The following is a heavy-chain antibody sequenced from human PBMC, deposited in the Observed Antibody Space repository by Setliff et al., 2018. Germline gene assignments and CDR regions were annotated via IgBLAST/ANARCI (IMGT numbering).Heavy chain of an antibody. J-gene: IGHJ6*03. CDR2: ISSSSSYI. D-gene: IGHD2-21*01. CDR1: GFTFSSYS. CDR3: ARDQAYCGGDCYIPYYYYHYMDV. V-gene: IGHV3-21*01. Sequence: GGSLRLSCAASGFTFSSYSMNWVRQAPGKGLEWVSSISSSSSYIYYADSVKGRFTISRDNAKNSLYLQMNSLRAEDTAVYYCARDQAYCGGDCYIPYYYYHYMDVWGKGTTVTVSS.